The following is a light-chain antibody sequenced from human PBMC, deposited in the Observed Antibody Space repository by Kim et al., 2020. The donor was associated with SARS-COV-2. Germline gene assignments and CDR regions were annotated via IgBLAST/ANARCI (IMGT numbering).Light chain of an antibody. Sequence: DVQLTQSPSSLSLSVGERVTISCRASRSVSTHLNWYQQKPGKAPQLLIYTASNLQTGVPSRFSGSGSGTDFTLTISSLRPEDSATYYCQQSINVPRTFGQGTKVDIK. CDR3: QQSINVPRT. V-gene: IGKV1-39*01. J-gene: IGKJ1*01. CDR2: TAS. CDR1: RSVSTH.